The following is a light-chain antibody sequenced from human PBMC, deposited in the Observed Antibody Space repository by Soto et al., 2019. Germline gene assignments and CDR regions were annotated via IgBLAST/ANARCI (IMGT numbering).Light chain of an antibody. CDR3: QQSYSTPLT. CDR1: QDISHY. CDR2: AAS. Sequence: DIQMTQSPSSLSASVGDTVTITCQASQDISHYLNWYQQKPGKAPKLLIYAASSLQSGVPSRFSGSGSGTDFTLTISSLQPEDFATYYCQQSYSTPLTFGGGTKVDIK. V-gene: IGKV1-39*01. J-gene: IGKJ4*01.